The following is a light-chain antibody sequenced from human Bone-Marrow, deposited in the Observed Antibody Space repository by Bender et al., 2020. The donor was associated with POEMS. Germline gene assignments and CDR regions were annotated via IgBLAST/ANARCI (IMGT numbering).Light chain of an antibody. CDR3: SSYAGDAYVV. J-gene: IGLJ2*01. CDR2: AVS. V-gene: IGLV2-23*02. CDR1: NNDVGAYNF. Sequence: SALTQPASVSGSPGQSITISCTGSNNDVGAYNFVSWYQQHPGKAPKLMIYAVSERPSGVSNRFSGSKSDKTASLTIFELQAADEADYYCSSYAGDAYVVFGGGTKLTIL.